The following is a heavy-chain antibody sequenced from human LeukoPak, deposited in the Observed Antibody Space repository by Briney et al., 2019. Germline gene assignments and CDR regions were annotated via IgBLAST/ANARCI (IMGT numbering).Heavy chain of an antibody. D-gene: IGHD6-13*01. Sequence: AASVKVSCKASGYTFTGYYMHWVRQAPGQGLEWMGWMNPNSGNTGYAQKFQGRVTMTRNTSISTAYMELSSLRSEDTAVYYCARGGQRSWYDYWGQGTLVTVSS. J-gene: IGHJ4*02. V-gene: IGHV1-8*02. CDR3: ARGGQRSWYDY. CDR1: GYTFTGYY. CDR2: MNPNSGNT.